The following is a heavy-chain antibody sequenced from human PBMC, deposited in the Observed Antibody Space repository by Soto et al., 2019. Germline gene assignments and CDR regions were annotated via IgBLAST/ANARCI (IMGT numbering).Heavy chain of an antibody. J-gene: IGHJ4*02. Sequence: SETLSLTCSVSGGSISSGGYYWIWIRQHPGKGLEWIGYIYYSGSTYYNPSLKSRVTISVDTSKNQFSLKLSSVTAADTAVYYCARGNIRGDDFDYWGQGTLVTVSS. V-gene: IGHV4-31*03. CDR1: GGSISSGGYY. CDR3: ARGNIRGDDFDY. CDR2: IYYSGST. D-gene: IGHD3-10*01.